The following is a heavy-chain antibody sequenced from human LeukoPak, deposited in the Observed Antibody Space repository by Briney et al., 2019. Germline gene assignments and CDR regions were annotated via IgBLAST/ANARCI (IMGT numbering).Heavy chain of an antibody. V-gene: IGHV3-21*01. CDR2: ISSSSSYI. Sequence: GGSLRLSCAASGFTFSNYSMNWVRQAPGKGLEWVSSISSSSSYIYYADSVKGRFTISRDNAKNSLYLQMNSLRAEDTAVYYCARDCSSTSCEAFDIWGQGTIVSVS. D-gene: IGHD2-2*01. CDR1: GFTFSNYS. CDR3: ARDCSSTSCEAFDI. J-gene: IGHJ3*02.